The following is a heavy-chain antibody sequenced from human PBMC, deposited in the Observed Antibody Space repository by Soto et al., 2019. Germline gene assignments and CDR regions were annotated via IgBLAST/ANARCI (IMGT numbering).Heavy chain of an antibody. V-gene: IGHV4-59*01. CDR2: INYSGST. CDR1: SGSISSYN. CDR3: ARENYYALDY. D-gene: IGHD3-10*01. Sequence: SETLSLSCTVSSGSISSYNWNWVRQPPGKGLEWIGFINYSGSTHYNPSLKSRVTISLDTSKNQFSLKLNSVTAADTAVYYCARENYYALDYWGPGTLVTVSS. J-gene: IGHJ4*02.